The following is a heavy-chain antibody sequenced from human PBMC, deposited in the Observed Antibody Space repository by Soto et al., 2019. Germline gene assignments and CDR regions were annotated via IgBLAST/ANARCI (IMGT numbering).Heavy chain of an antibody. CDR2: ISAYNGNT. J-gene: IGHJ6*02. D-gene: IGHD6-13*01. Sequence: GASVKVSCKASGCTFTSYGISWVRQAPGQGLEWMGWISAYNGNTNYAQKLQGRVTMTTDTSTSTAYMELRSLRSDDTAVYYCARDRGIAAAAELPYYYYGMDVWGQGTTVTVSS. CDR1: GCTFTSYG. V-gene: IGHV1-18*01. CDR3: ARDRGIAAAAELPYYYYGMDV.